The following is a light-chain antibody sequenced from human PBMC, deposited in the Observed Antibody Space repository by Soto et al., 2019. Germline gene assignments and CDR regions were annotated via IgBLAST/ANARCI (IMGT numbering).Light chain of an antibody. J-gene: IGKJ3*01. V-gene: IGKV3-20*01. Sequence: EIVLTQSPGTLSLSPGERATLSCRASQSVSSNNLAWYQQRPGQAPRVVIYGASTRATGIPERFSGSGSGTDFTLTISRLEPEDFAVYYCQQYGRSPFTFCPGNKVDIK. CDR1: QSVSSNN. CDR3: QQYGRSPFT. CDR2: GAS.